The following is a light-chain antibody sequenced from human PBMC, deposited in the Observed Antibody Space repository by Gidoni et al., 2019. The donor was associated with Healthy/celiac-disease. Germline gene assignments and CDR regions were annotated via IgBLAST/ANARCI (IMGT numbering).Light chain of an antibody. CDR2: EDD. CDR1: SGSIASNY. J-gene: IGLJ3*02. V-gene: IGLV6-57*02. CDR3: QSYDNRNRV. Sequence: NFMLTQPHSVSESPGKTVTISCTGSSGSIASNYVHWYQQLPVSAPTTVIYEDDQRPSGVPDRFSGSIDSSSNSASLTISGLKTEDEADCYCQSYDNRNRVFGGGTKLTVL.